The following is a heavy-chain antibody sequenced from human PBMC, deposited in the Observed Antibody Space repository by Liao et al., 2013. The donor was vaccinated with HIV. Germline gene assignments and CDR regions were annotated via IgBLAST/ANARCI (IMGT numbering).Heavy chain of an antibody. J-gene: IGHJ5*02. V-gene: IGHV4-34*01. Sequence: QVQLQQWGAGLLKPSETLSLTCAVYGGSFSDDYWSWIRQPPGKGLEWIGEINHSGRTKYNSSLESRVTISVDTSKNQFSLKLSSVTAADTAVYYCAIYASGSYYETYNWFDPWGQGTLVTVSS. CDR3: AIYASGSYYETYNWFDP. CDR1: GGSFSDDY. CDR2: INHSGRT. D-gene: IGHD3-10*01.